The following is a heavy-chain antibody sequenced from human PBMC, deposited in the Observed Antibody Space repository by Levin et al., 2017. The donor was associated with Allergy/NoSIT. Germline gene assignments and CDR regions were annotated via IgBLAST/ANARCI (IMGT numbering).Heavy chain of an antibody. D-gene: IGHD6-19*01. CDR3: AKSRVAGSGTFDQ. CDR1: GFIFRSHG. V-gene: IGHV3-30*18. Sequence: GGSLRLSCAASGFIFRSHGMHWVRQAPGKGLEWVAVISSDGSYAHYAESVKGRFSVSRDNSKNTVELQMNSLRSEDTATYYCAKSRVAGSGTFDQWGQGTLVTVSS. CDR2: ISSDGSYA. J-gene: IGHJ4*02.